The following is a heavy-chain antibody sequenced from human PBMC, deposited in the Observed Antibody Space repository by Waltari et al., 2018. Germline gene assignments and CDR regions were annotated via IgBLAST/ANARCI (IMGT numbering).Heavy chain of an antibody. V-gene: IGHV3-74*01. CDR2: IHGGGSTT. Sequence: EVQLVESGGGSVQPGGSLRLPCAAPGLHFSSYWMHWVRQAPGKGLVWVAHIHGGGSTTFYADSVKGRFTISRDNAKNTLYLQMNSLTADDTAVYYCARAGNMDVWGQGTTVTVSS. CDR3: ARAGNMDV. D-gene: IGHD3-10*01. CDR1: GLHFSSYW. J-gene: IGHJ6*02.